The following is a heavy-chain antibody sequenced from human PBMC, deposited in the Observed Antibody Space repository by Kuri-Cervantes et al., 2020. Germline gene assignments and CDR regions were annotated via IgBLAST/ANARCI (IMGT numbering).Heavy chain of an antibody. D-gene: IGHD3/OR15-3a*01. CDR2: ISYDGSNK. CDR1: GFTFSSYW. V-gene: IGHV3-30-3*01. Sequence: LSLTCAASGFTFSSYWMSWVRQAPGKGLEWVAVISYDGSNKYYADSVKGRFTISRDNSKNSLYLQMNSLRAEDTAVYYCARERAGTGYSMVCYWGQGTLVTVSS. J-gene: IGHJ4*02. CDR3: ARERAGTGYSMVCY.